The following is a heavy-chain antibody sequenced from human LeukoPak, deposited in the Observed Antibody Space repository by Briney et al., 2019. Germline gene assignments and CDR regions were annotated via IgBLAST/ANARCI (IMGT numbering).Heavy chain of an antibody. V-gene: IGHV4-61*02. J-gene: IGHJ4*02. CDR2: IYTSGST. Sequence: SETLSLTCTVSGDSISSGSYYWSWIRQPAGKGLEWIGRIYTSGSTKYDPSLKSRVTISLDTSKNQFSLKVSSVTAADTAMYYCATTRWTSERGGFDYWGQGTLVTVSS. CDR1: GDSISSGSYY. CDR3: ATTRWTSERGGFDY. D-gene: IGHD1-1*01.